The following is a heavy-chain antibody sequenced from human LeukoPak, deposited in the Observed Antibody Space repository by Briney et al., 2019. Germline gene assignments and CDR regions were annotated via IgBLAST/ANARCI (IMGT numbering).Heavy chain of an antibody. CDR3: ATQMGIAVAGPQAFTFDY. D-gene: IGHD6-19*01. Sequence: ASVKVSCKASGYTFTSYAMNWVRQAPGQGLEWMGWINTNTGNPTYAQGFAGRFVFSLDTSVSTAYLQISSLKAEDTAVYYCATQMGIAVAGPQAFTFDYWGQGTLVTVSS. CDR2: INTNTGNP. CDR1: GYTFTSYA. J-gene: IGHJ4*02. V-gene: IGHV7-4-1*02.